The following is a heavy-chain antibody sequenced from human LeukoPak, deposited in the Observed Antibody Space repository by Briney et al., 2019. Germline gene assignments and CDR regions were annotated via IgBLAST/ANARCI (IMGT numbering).Heavy chain of an antibody. CDR1: GYTFTGYY. V-gene: IGHV1-2*02. Sequence: GASVKVSCKASGYTFTGYYMHWVRQAPGQGLEWMGWINDNSGDTTYAQKFQGRVTMTGDTSITTVYMELKSLISDDTAVYYCARVLSNGDFWGQGTLVTVSS. D-gene: IGHD2-8*01. J-gene: IGHJ4*02. CDR3: ARVLSNGDF. CDR2: INDNSGDT.